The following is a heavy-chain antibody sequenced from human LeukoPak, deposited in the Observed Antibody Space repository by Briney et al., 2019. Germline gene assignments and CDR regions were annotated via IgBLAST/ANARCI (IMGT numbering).Heavy chain of an antibody. CDR3: ARDPRITPLDGTPAEYFQH. V-gene: IGHV1-69*13. CDR2: IIPIFGTA. J-gene: IGHJ1*01. CDR1: GGTFSSYA. Sequence: SVKVSCKASGGTFSSYAISWVRQAPGQGLEWMGGIIPIFGTANYAQKFQGRVTITADESTSTAYMELSSLRSEDTAVYYCARDPRITPLDGTPAEYFQHWGQGTLVTVSS. D-gene: IGHD3-16*01.